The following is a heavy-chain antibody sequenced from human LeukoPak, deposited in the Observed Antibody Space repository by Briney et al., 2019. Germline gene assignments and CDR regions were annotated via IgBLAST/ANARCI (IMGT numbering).Heavy chain of an antibody. V-gene: IGHV3-7*01. J-gene: IGHJ4*02. D-gene: IGHD6-13*01. CDR1: GFTLSSYW. CDR2: IKQDGSEK. Sequence: PGGSLRLSCAASGFTLSSYWMSWVRQAPGKGLEWVANIKQDGSEKYYVDSVKGRFTISRDNAKNSLYLQMNSLRAEDTAVYYCARDLAMAAGTWDYWGQGTLVTVSS. CDR3: ARDLAMAAGTWDY.